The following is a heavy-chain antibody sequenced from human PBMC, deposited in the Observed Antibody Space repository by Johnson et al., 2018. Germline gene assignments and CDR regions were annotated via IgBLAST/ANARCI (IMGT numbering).Heavy chain of an antibody. CDR1: GFTFSSYG. CDR3: ARGPRYATLRLGELSSLREEYFQY. D-gene: IGHD3-16*02. CDR2: ISYDGSNK. V-gene: IGHV3-30*03. J-gene: IGHJ1*01. Sequence: QLVETGGGVVQPGRSLRLSCAASGFTFSSYGMHWVRQAPGKGLEWVAVISYDGSNKYYTDSVKGRFTISRDNSKNRLYLQMNSLRAEDTAVYYCARGPRYATLRLGELSSLREEYFQYWGQGTLVTVSS.